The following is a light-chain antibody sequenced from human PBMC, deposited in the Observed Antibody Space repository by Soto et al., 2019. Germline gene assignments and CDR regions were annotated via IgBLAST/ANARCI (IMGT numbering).Light chain of an antibody. V-gene: IGKV1-5*01. Sequence: EIQMTQSPSTLSASVGDRVTITCRASQSISGWLAWYQQKPGKAPKLLIYDASTLESGVPSRFSGIGSGTEFTLSISSLQPDDFATYYCQQYNSYSQTFGQGTKVDI. CDR3: QQYNSYSQT. CDR2: DAS. J-gene: IGKJ1*01. CDR1: QSISGW.